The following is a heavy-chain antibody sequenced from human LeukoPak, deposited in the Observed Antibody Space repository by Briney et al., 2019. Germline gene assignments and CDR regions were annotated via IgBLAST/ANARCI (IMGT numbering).Heavy chain of an antibody. J-gene: IGHJ4*02. CDR2: IWYDGSNK. CDR1: GVTFSDYT. V-gene: IGHV3-33*01. CDR3: ATNSGSPGGY. Sequence: GGSLRLSCAASGVTFSDYTIHWVRQAPGKGLEWVAVIWYDGSNKYYADSVKGRFTISRDNSKNTLYLQMNSLRAEDTAMYYCATNSGSPGGYWGQGTLVTVSS. D-gene: IGHD1-26*01.